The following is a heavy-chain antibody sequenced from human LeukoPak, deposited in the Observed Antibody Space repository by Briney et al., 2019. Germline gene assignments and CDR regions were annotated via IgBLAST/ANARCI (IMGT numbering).Heavy chain of an antibody. CDR2: INPSGGST. Sequence: ASVKVSCKASGYTFTSYYMHWVRQAPGQGLEWMGIINPSGGSTSYAQKFQGRVTMTRDTSTSTVYMEQSSLRSEDTAVYYCARVPRGGSGYYYFDYWGQGTLVTVSS. D-gene: IGHD3-22*01. V-gene: IGHV1-46*01. J-gene: IGHJ4*02. CDR1: GYTFTSYY. CDR3: ARVPRGGSGYYYFDY.